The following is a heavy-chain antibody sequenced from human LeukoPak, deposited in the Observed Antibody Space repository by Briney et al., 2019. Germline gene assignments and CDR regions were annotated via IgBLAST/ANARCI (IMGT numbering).Heavy chain of an antibody. CDR2: TYYRSRWYN. J-gene: IGHJ5*02. Sequence: SQTLSLTCAISGDSVSSNSAAWNWIRQSPSRGLEWLGRTYYRSRWYNDYAVSVKSRITINPDTSKNQFSLKLSSVTAADTAVYYCARDWWDIVVAGNPWGQGTLVTVSS. CDR1: GDSVSSNSAA. V-gene: IGHV6-1*01. CDR3: ARDWWDIVVAGNP. D-gene: IGHD2-15*01.